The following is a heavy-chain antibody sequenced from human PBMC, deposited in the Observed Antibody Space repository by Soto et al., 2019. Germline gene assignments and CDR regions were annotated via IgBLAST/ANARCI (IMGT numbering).Heavy chain of an antibody. CDR1: GFTFSSYA. J-gene: IGHJ6*02. V-gene: IGHV3-30-3*01. Sequence: QVQLVESGGGVVQPGRSLRLSCAASGFTFSSYAMHWVRQAPGKGLEWVAVISCDGSNKYYAYSVKGRFTISRDNSKNTLYLQMNSLRAEDTAVYYCAREGGEQQLTPYYYGMDVWGQGTTVTVSS. D-gene: IGHD6-13*01. CDR3: AREGGEQQLTPYYYGMDV. CDR2: ISCDGSNK.